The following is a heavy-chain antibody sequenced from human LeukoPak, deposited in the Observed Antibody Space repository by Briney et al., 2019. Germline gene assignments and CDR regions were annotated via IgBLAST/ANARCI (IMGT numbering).Heavy chain of an antibody. CDR1: GGSISSSSHY. J-gene: IGHJ5*02. CDR2: IYYSGST. D-gene: IGHD3-10*01. Sequence: SETLSLTCTVSGGSISSSSHYWGWIRQPPGKGLEWIGSIYYSGSTYYNPSLKSRVTISVDTSKNQFSLKLSSVTAADTAVYYCARNPLLWFGELSPNWFDPWGQGTLVTVSS. CDR3: ARNPLLWFGELSPNWFDP. V-gene: IGHV4-39*01.